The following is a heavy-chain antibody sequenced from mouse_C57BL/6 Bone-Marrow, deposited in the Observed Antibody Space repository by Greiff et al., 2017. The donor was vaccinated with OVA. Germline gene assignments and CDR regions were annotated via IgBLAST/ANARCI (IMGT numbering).Heavy chain of an antibody. CDR2: INPNNGGT. Sequence: EVKLVESGPELVKPGASVKMSCKASGYTFTDYNMHWVKQSHGKSLEWIGYINPNNGGTSYNQKFKGKATLTVNKSSSTAYMELRSLTSEDSAVYYCARKRAFAYWGQGTLVTVFA. V-gene: IGHV1-22*01. CDR1: GYTFTDYN. J-gene: IGHJ3*01. D-gene: IGHD3-1*01. CDR3: ARKRAFAY.